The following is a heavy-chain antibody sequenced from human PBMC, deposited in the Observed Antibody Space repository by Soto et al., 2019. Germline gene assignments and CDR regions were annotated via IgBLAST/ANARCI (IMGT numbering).Heavy chain of an antibody. CDR3: TKGPTPGAFDI. J-gene: IGHJ3*02. CDR1: GFSFSSSD. Sequence: QVYLEESGGGVVQPGRSLRLSCVASGFSFSSSDMHWVRQAPGKGLEWVAHISIDGSRKYYADSVKGRFTVSREKSKNNLYFQINRPGPEEGGLYYRTKGPTPGAFDIWGQRTMGTLSS. CDR2: ISIDGSRK. V-gene: IGHV3-30*18.